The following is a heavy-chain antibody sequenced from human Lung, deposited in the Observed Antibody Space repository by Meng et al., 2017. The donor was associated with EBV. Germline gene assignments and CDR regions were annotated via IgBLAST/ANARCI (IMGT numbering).Heavy chain of an antibody. D-gene: IGHD1-7*01. CDR3: ARLSGTGWFDP. Sequence: EVQLVESGGXVFKPGEPLRRSCAAFGFIFSNYNMNWVRQAPGKGLEWVSSISSGNSYIYYADSVKGRFTISRDNAKNSLSLQMNSLRAEDTAVYYCARLSGTGWFDPWGQGTLVTVAS. V-gene: IGHV3-21*02. CDR2: ISSGNSYI. J-gene: IGHJ5*02. CDR1: GFIFSNYN.